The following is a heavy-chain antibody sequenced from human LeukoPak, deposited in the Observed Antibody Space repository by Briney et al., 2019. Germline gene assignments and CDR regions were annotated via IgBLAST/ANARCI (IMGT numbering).Heavy chain of an antibody. J-gene: IGHJ4*02. CDR2: IKQDGSEK. D-gene: IGHD3-10*01. CDR1: EFSVGSNY. V-gene: IGHV3-7*01. Sequence: TGGSLRLSCAASEFSVGSNYMSWVRQAPGKGLEWVANIKQDGSEKYYVDSVKGRFTISRGNAKSSLYLQMNSLRAEDTAVYYCARDLPTYGSGGYWGQGTLVTVSS. CDR3: ARDLPTYGSGGY.